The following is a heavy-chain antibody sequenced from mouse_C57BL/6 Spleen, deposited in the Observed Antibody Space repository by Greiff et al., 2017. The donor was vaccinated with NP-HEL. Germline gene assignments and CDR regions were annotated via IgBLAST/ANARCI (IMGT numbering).Heavy chain of an antibody. V-gene: IGHV1-64*01. D-gene: IGHD2-5*01. J-gene: IGHJ4*01. CDR2: IHPNSGST. CDR3: AREGYSNYNYYAMDY. CDR1: GYTFTSYW. Sequence: QVQLQQPGAELVKPGASVKLSCKASGYTFTSYWMHWVKQRPGQGLEWIGMIHPNSGSTNYNEKFKSKATLTVDKSSSTAYMQLSSLTSEDSAVYYCAREGYSNYNYYAMDYWGQGTSVTVSS.